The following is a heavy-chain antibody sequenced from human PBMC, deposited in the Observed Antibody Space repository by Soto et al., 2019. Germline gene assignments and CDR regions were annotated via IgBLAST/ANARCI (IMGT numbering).Heavy chain of an antibody. Sequence: QVPLVQSGAEVKKPGSSVKVSCKASGGTFSSYAISWVRQAPGQGLEWMGGIIPIFGTANYAQKFQGRVTITADESTSTAYMELSSLRSEDTAVYYCARDVRRFPSSSLRVYYYYGMDVWGQGTTVTVSS. V-gene: IGHV1-69*01. CDR3: ARDVRRFPSSSLRVYYYYGMDV. CDR1: GGTFSSYA. CDR2: IIPIFGTA. J-gene: IGHJ6*02. D-gene: IGHD6-6*01.